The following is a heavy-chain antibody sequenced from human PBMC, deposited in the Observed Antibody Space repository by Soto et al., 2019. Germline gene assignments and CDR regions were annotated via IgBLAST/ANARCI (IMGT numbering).Heavy chain of an antibody. Sequence: QVQLVQSGAEVKKPGASVKVSCKASGYTFTSYGISWVRQAPGQGLEWMGWISAYNGNTNYAQKLQGRVTMTTDTSTSTAYRELRSLRSDDTAVYYCAREEYYYGSGSKYFQHWGQGTLVTVSS. D-gene: IGHD3-10*01. CDR3: AREEYYYGSGSKYFQH. V-gene: IGHV1-18*01. CDR1: GYTFTSYG. J-gene: IGHJ1*01. CDR2: ISAYNGNT.